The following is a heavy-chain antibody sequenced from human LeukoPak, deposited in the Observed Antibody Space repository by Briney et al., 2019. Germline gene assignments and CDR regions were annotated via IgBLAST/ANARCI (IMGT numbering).Heavy chain of an antibody. CDR1: GGSISSSSYY. J-gene: IGHJ4*02. Sequence: SETLSLTCTVSGGSISSSSYYWGWIRQPPGKGLGWIGSIYYSGSTYYNPSLKSRVTISVDTSKNQFSLKLSSVTAADTAVYYCATVVVVAARFDYWGQGTLVTVSS. D-gene: IGHD2-15*01. CDR3: ATVVVVAARFDY. V-gene: IGHV4-39*01. CDR2: IYYSGST.